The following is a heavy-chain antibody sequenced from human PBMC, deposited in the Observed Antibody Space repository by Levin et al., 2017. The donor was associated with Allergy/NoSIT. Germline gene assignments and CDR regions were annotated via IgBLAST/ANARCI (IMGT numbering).Heavy chain of an antibody. D-gene: IGHD2-2*01. CDR2: ITHSGST. J-gene: IGHJ5*02. Sequence: SETLSLTCAIYGGSFRGYYWSWIRQPPGKGLEWIGEITHSGSTNYNPSLKSRVTISIDTSKNQFSLKLRTVTAAAPAWYYGATSGRHYCSNTSCDWLPSWFDPWGQGALVTVSS. CDR1: GGSFRGYY. V-gene: IGHV4-34*01. CDR3: ATSGRHYCSNTSCDWLPSWFDP.